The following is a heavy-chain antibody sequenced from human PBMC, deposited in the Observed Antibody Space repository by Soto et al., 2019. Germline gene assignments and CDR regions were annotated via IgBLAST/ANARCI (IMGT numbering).Heavy chain of an antibody. Sequence: GGSLRLSCAASGFTFSSYAMHWVRQAPGKGLEWVAVISYDGSNKYYADSVKGRSTISRDNSKNTLYLQMNSLRAEDTAVYYCARVAVEMATIHVFDYWGQGTLVTVSS. CDR1: GFTFSSYA. J-gene: IGHJ4*02. CDR2: ISYDGSNK. V-gene: IGHV3-30-3*01. D-gene: IGHD5-12*01. CDR3: ARVAVEMATIHVFDY.